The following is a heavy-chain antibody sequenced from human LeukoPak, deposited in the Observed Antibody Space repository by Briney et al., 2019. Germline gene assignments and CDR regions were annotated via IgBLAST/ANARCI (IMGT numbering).Heavy chain of an antibody. J-gene: IGHJ4*02. V-gene: IGHV3-48*01. Sequence: PGGSPRLSCAASGFTFSSYSMNWVRQAPGKGLEWVSYISSSSSTIYYADSVKGRFTISRDNAKNSLYLQMNSLRAEDTAVYYCARGGYSYDLDYWGQGTLVTVSS. D-gene: IGHD5-18*01. CDR2: ISSSSSTI. CDR3: ARGGYSYDLDY. CDR1: GFTFSSYS.